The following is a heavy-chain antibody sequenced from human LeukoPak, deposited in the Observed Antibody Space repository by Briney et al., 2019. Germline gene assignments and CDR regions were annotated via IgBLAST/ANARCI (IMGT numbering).Heavy chain of an antibody. CDR1: GFTFSSSA. CDR2: IVVGTGNI. Sequence: GASVKVSCKASGFTFSSSAIQWVRQARGQRLEWMGRIVVGTGNIDYTQKFQGRFTMTTDMSSSTAYMELSSLRSEDTAVYYCAKVGIAVAGREMYIDYWGQGTLVTVSS. CDR3: AKVGIAVAGREMYIDY. V-gene: IGHV1-58*02. J-gene: IGHJ4*02. D-gene: IGHD6-19*01.